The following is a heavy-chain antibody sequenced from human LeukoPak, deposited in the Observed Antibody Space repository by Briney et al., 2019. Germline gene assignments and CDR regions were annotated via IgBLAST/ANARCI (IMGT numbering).Heavy chain of an antibody. V-gene: IGHV4-39*07. J-gene: IGHJ5*02. CDR1: GGSISTSSYY. CDR3: TRDSGTTGVFKFDP. Sequence: SETLSLTCTVSGGSISTSSYYWGWVRQPPGKGLEWIGNIFYSGSTYYSPSLRSRVAISMDTSKNQFSLRLTSVTAADTAVYYCTRDSGTTGVFKFDPWGQGILVTVSS. CDR2: IFYSGST. D-gene: IGHD4-23*01.